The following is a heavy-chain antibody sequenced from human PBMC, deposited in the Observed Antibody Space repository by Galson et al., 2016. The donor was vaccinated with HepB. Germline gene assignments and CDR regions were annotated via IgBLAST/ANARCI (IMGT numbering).Heavy chain of an antibody. CDR1: GFYFSDYS. CDR2: IKEDGSET. J-gene: IGHJ4*02. V-gene: IGHV3-7*01. Sequence: SLRLSCAASGFYFSDYSMNWVRQAPGKGLEWVANIKEDGSETFYADSVKGRFSISRDNAKNSVYLQMNSLRAEDTAVYYCLGFGYWGQGTLVTVSS. CDR3: LGFGY. D-gene: IGHD3-10*01.